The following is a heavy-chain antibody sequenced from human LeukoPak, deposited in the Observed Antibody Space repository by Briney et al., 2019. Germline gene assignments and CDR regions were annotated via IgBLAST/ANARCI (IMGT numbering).Heavy chain of an antibody. CDR3: ARGSHSGYDSNWFDP. CDR2: INHSGST. J-gene: IGHJ5*02. D-gene: IGHD5-12*01. V-gene: IGHV4-34*01. CDR1: GGSFSGYY. Sequence: SETLSLTCAVYGGSFSGYYWSWIRQPPGKGLEWIGEINHSGSTNYNPSLKSRVTISVDTSKNQFSLKLSSVTAADTAVYYCARGSHSGYDSNWFDPWGQGTLVTVSS.